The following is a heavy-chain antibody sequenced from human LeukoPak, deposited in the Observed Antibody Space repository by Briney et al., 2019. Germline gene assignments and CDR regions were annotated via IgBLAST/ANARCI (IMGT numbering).Heavy chain of an antibody. J-gene: IGHJ5*02. D-gene: IGHD6-13*01. Sequence: PSETLSLTCTVSGYSISSGYYWGWIRQPPGKGLEWIGEINHSGSTNYNPSLKSRVTISVDTSKNQFSLKLSSVTAADTAVYYCARHSSSWHRGWFDPWGQGTLVTVSS. CDR1: GYSISSGYY. CDR2: INHSGST. V-gene: IGHV4-38-2*02. CDR3: ARHSSSWHRGWFDP.